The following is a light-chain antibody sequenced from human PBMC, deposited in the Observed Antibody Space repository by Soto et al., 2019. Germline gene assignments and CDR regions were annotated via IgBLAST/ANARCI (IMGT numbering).Light chain of an antibody. Sequence: DIQMTQSPSTLSASVGDRVTITCRATQTISSWLAWYQQKPGTAPNLLIYEASTLNIGVPSRFSGSGSGTEFTLTIASLQPDDFATYYCQQYNTYSRTFGQGTKVEIK. J-gene: IGKJ1*01. CDR1: QTISSW. CDR2: EAS. CDR3: QQYNTYSRT. V-gene: IGKV1-5*03.